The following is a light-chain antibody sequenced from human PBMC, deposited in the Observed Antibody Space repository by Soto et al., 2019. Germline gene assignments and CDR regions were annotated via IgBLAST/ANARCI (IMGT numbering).Light chain of an antibody. CDR3: QTWVTGPPWV. V-gene: IGLV4-69*01. CDR2: LNSDGSH. J-gene: IGLJ3*02. Sequence: QPVLTQSPSASASLGASVKLTCTLSSGHSTYAITWHQQQPEKGPRYLMKLNSDGSHSKGDGIPDRFSGSSSGAERYLTISSLQSADAADYYCQTWVTGPPWVFGGGTKVTVL. CDR1: SGHSTYA.